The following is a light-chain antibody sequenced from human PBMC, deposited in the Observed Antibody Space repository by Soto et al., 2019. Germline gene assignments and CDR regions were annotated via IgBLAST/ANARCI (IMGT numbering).Light chain of an antibody. CDR3: QQYNTYWT. CDR1: ETINDC. J-gene: IGKJ1*01. Sequence: DIQMTQSPSTLSASVGDRVTITCRASETINDCLAWHQQKPGEAPKVLIYKASTLESGVPSRFSGSGSGTEFTLTISSLQPEDFATYYCQQYNTYWTFGQGTKVEIK. CDR2: KAS. V-gene: IGKV1-5*03.